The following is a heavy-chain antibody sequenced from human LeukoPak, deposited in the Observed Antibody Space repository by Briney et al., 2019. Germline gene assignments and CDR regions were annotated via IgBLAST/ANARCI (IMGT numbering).Heavy chain of an antibody. CDR1: GFAVSSNY. CDR3: ARDAPGILDY. D-gene: IGHD1-14*01. Sequence: PGGSLRLSCAASGFAVSSNYMSWVRQGPGKGLEWVSVIYSGGSTYYADSVKGRFTISRDNSKNTLYLQMNSLRAGDTAVYYCARDAPGILDYWGQGTLVTVSS. V-gene: IGHV3-66*01. J-gene: IGHJ4*02. CDR2: IYSGGST.